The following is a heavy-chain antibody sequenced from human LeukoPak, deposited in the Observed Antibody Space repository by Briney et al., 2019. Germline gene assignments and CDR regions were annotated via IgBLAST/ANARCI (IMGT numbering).Heavy chain of an antibody. CDR3: ARGYSYGYFDY. D-gene: IGHD5-18*01. V-gene: IGHV3-13*01. CDR1: GFTFSSYD. J-gene: IGHJ4*02. CDR2: IGTAGDT. Sequence: GGSLRLSCAASGFTFSSYDMHWVRHATGKGLEWVSAIGTAGDTYYPGSVKGRFTISRENAKNSLYLQMNSLRAGDTAVYYCARGYSYGYFDYWGQGTLVTVSS.